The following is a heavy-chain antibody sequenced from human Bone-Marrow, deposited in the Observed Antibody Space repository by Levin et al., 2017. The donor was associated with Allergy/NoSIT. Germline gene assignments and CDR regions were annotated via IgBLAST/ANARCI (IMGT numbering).Heavy chain of an antibody. V-gene: IGHV3-74*01. D-gene: IGHD6-19*01. CDR3: ARVGAVAGRDIDY. J-gene: IGHJ4*02. CDR2: TNSDGSSI. Sequence: GGSLRLSCAASGFTFSSYWMHWVRQAPGKGLVWVSRTNSDGSSISYADSVKGRFTISRDNAKNTLYLQMNSLRAEDTAVYYCARVGAVAGRDIDYWGQGTLVTVSS. CDR1: GFTFSSYW.